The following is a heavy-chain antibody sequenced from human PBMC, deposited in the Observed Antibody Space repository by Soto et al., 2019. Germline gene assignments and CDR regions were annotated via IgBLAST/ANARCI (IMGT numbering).Heavy chain of an antibody. CDR3: ARHVCHHIVVVTAIDYFDY. D-gene: IGHD2-21*02. CDR2: IYYSGST. V-gene: IGHV4-39*01. J-gene: IGHJ4*02. CDR1: GGSISSSSYY. Sequence: PSETLSLTCTVSGGSISSSSYYWGWIRQPPGKGLEWIGSIYYSGSTYYNPSLKSRVTISVDTSKKQFSLKLSSVTAADTAVYYCARHVCHHIVVVTAIDYFDYWGQGTLVTVSS.